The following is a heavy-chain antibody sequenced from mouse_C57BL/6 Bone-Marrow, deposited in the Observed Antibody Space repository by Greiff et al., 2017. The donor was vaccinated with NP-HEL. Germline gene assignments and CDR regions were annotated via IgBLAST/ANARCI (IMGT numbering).Heavy chain of an antibody. J-gene: IGHJ3*01. Sequence: QVQLRQSGPGLVQPSQSLSITCTVSGFSLTSYGVHWVRQSPGKGLEWLGVIWRGGSTDYNAAFMSGLSTTKDNSKSQVFFKMNSLQADDTAIYYCAKNGGLLAWFAYWGQGTLVTVTA. CDR3: AKNGGLLAWFAY. CDR1: GFSLTSYG. V-gene: IGHV2-5*01. CDR2: IWRGGST. D-gene: IGHD1-1*01.